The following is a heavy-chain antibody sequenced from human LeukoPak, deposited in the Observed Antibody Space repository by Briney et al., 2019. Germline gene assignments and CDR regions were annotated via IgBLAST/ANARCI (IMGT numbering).Heavy chain of an antibody. Sequence: DSVKGRFTISRDNAKNSLYLQMGGLRAEDTAVYYCARRGDTPMIGDYWGQGTLVTVSS. J-gene: IGHJ4*02. D-gene: IGHD5-18*01. V-gene: IGHV3-48*01. CDR3: ARRGDTPMIGDY.